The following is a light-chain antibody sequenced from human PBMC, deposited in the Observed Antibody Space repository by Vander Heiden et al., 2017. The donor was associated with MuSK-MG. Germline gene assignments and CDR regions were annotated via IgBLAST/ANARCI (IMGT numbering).Light chain of an antibody. Sequence: QPVLTQPTSLSASPAASARLTCTLRSGITIGAYRIFWYQHKAGSPPRYVLSYDSASDKQQGSRAPTRFSGSKDVSANAGLLVLSGLQSEDEADYYCAIWYNGASVFGGGTQLTVL. CDR1: SGITIGAYR. CDR2: YDSASDK. J-gene: IGLJ3*02. CDR3: AIWYNGASV. V-gene: IGLV5-39*01.